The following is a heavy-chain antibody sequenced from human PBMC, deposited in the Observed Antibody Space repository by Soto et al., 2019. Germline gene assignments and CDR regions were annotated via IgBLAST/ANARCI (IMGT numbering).Heavy chain of an antibody. V-gene: IGHV4-59*01. J-gene: IGHJ6*03. D-gene: IGHD3-3*01. CDR3: ASHQRITIFGVATPRGYMDV. CDR2: IYYSGST. Sequence: SETLSLTCTVSGGSISSYYWSWIRQPPGKGLEWIGYIYYSGSTNYNPSLKSRVTISVDTSKNQFSLKLSSVTAADTAVYYCASHQRITIFGVATPRGYMDVWGKGTTVTVS. CDR1: GGSISSYY.